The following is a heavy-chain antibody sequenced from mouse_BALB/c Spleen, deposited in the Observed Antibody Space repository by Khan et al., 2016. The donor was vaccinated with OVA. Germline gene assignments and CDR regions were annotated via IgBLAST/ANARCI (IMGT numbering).Heavy chain of an antibody. V-gene: IGHV5-6*01. CDR2: INSDGTYT. CDR1: GFTFSNYG. CDR3: ANHLTGSCAY. Sequence: EVELVESGGDLVKPGGSLKLSCAASGFTFSNYGMSWVRQIPDKRLEWVATINSDGTYTYYPDSVKGRFTISRNTAKNTLYLEMSSLKSEDTAMDYCANHLTGSCAYWGQGTLVTVSA. J-gene: IGHJ3*01. D-gene: IGHD4-1*01.